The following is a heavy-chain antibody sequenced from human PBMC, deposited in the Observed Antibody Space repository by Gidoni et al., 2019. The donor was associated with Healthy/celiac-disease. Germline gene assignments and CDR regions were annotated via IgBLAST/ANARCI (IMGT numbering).Heavy chain of an antibody. CDR1: GFPFSSYA. J-gene: IGHJ4*02. CDR2: ISYDGSNK. V-gene: IGHV3-30-3*01. CDR3: ARSDYYDSSGYYPFDY. Sequence: QVQLVESGGGVVQPGRSLRLSCAASGFPFSSYAMHWVRQAPGKGLEWVAVISYDGSNKYYADSVKGRFTISRDNSKNTLYRQMNSLRAEDTAVYYCARSDYYDSSGYYPFDYWGQGTLVTVSS. D-gene: IGHD3-22*01.